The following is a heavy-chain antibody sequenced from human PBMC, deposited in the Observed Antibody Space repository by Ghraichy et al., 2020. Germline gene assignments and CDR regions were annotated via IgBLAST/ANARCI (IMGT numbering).Heavy chain of an antibody. CDR1: GGSFSGYY. Sequence: SETLSLTCAVYGGSFSGYYWSWIRQPPGKGLEWIGEINHSGSTNYNPSLKSRVTISVDTSKNQFSLKLSSVTAADTAVYYCASFGIGYCSGGSRCAGYNWFDPWGQGTLVTVSS. D-gene: IGHD2-15*01. J-gene: IGHJ5*02. V-gene: IGHV4-34*01. CDR3: ASFGIGYCSGGSRCAGYNWFDP. CDR2: INHSGST.